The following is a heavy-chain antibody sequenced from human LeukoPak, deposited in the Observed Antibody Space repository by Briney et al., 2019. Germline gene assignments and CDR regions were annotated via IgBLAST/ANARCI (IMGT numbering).Heavy chain of an antibody. V-gene: IGHV3-7*01. CDR1: GFPFSSYW. J-gene: IGHJ4*02. Sequence: PGGSLRLSCAASGFPFSSYWMSWVRQAPGKGLEWVANIKQDGSDKYYVDSVKGRFTISRANPKNSLYLQGNSQRADDTAVYYCARLTGTTGFDYWGQGTLVTVSS. CDR3: ARLTGTTGFDY. D-gene: IGHD1-1*01. CDR2: IKQDGSDK.